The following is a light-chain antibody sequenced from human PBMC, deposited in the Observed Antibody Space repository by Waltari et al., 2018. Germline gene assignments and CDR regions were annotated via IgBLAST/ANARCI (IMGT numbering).Light chain of an antibody. CDR2: EVS. J-gene: IGKJ2*01. CDR1: QSLLHTDGKTY. Sequence: IVMTKTTLSLSVNPGQPDSIYCKSSQSLLHTDGKTYLYWYLQKPGQPPQLLIYEVSKRFSGVPDRFSGSGSGTDFTLKISRVEAEDVGIYYCMQSLYLPGTFGQGTKLEI. CDR3: MQSLYLPGT. V-gene: IGKV2D-29*01.